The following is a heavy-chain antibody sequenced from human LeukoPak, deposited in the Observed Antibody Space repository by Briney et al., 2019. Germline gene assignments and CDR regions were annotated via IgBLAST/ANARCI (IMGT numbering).Heavy chain of an antibody. CDR1: GGSISSYY. CDR3: ARTRAWFDP. V-gene: IGHV4-59*01. J-gene: IGHJ5*02. CDR2: IYYSGST. Sequence: SETLSLTCTVSGGSISSYYWSWIRQPPGKGLEWIGYIYYSGSTNYNPSLKSRVTISVDTSKNQFSLKLSSVTAADTAVYYCARTRAWFDPWGRGTLVTVSS.